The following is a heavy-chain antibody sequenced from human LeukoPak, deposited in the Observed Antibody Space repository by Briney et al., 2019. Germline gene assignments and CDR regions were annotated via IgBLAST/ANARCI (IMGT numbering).Heavy chain of an antibody. D-gene: IGHD3-22*01. CDR3: AKDAISMNGIWDAFDI. CDR2: ISFGGDDT. J-gene: IGHJ3*02. Sequence: GGSLRLSCAASGFTFSNYAMNWVRQAPGKGLEWFSSISFGGDDTYYTDSVKGRFTISRDNSKSTLLLQMNSLRAEDTAVYYCAKDAISMNGIWDAFDIWGQGTMITVSS. CDR1: GFTFSNYA. V-gene: IGHV3-23*01.